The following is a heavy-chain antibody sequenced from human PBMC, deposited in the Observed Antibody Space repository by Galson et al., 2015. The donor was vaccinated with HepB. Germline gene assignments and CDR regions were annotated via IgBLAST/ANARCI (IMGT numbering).Heavy chain of an antibody. CDR1: GFTFSSYA. V-gene: IGHV3-30*04. CDR2: ISYDGSNK. Sequence: SLRLSCAASGFTFSSYAMHWVRQAPGKGLEWVAVISYDGSNKYYADSVKGRFTISRDNSKNTLYLQMNSLRAEDTAVYYCARDRGEQQWLVDDYWGQGTLVTVSS. CDR3: ARDRGEQQWLVDDY. D-gene: IGHD6-19*01. J-gene: IGHJ4*02.